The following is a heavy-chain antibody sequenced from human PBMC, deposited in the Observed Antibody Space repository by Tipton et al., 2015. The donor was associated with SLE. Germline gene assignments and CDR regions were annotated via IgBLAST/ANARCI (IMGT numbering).Heavy chain of an antibody. CDR2: IYYSGST. V-gene: IGHV4-39*01. D-gene: IGHD6-13*01. CDR3: ARHSSSWYKDWFDP. CDR1: GGSISSSSYY. Sequence: LRLSCTLSGGSISSSSYYWGWIRQPPGKGLEWIGSIYYSGSTYYNPSLKSRVTISVHTSKNQFSLKLSSVTAADTAVYYCARHSSSWYKDWFDPWGQGTLVTVSS. J-gene: IGHJ5*02.